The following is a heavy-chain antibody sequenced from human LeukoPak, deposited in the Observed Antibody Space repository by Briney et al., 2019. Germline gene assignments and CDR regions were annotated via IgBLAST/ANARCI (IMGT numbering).Heavy chain of an antibody. D-gene: IGHD5-18*01. J-gene: IGHJ5*02. CDR2: TKYGAST. Sequence: SETLSLTCTVSGGSISSSINCWAWIRQPPGKGLEWIATTKYGASTFYNPSLRSRVTISVDTSKNQFPLKVNSVTAADTAVYYCARLGYGNGRVNWFDPWGQGNLVTVSS. CDR1: GGSISSSINC. V-gene: IGHV4-39*01. CDR3: ARLGYGNGRVNWFDP.